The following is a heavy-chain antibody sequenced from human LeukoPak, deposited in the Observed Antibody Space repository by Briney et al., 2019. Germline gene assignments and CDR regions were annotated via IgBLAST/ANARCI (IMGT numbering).Heavy chain of an antibody. CDR3: ARCPTTVIYHYYYYGMDV. CDR2: INPNSGGT. D-gene: IGHD4-17*01. CDR1: GYTFTGYN. V-gene: IGHV1-2*02. Sequence: ASVTVSCTVSGYTFTGYNMHWVRQAPGQGLEWMGWINPNSGGTTYAQKFQGRVTMTRDTSISTAYKELSRLRSDDAAVYDCARCPTTVIYHYYYYGMDVWGQGTTVTVSS. J-gene: IGHJ6*02.